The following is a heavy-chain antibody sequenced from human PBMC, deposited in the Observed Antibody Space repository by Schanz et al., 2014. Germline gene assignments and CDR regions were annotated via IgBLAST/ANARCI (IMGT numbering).Heavy chain of an antibody. Sequence: EAQLLDSGGGLAQPGGSLRLSCAASGFTFSSYAMSWVRQAPGKGLEWVSAISGSGGSTYYADSVKGRFTISRDNSKNTLYLQMNSLRAEDTAVYYCARSRSGFYFDYWGQGTLVTVSS. J-gene: IGHJ4*02. V-gene: IGHV3-23*01. CDR3: ARSRSGFYFDY. D-gene: IGHD1-26*01. CDR2: ISGSGGST. CDR1: GFTFSSYA.